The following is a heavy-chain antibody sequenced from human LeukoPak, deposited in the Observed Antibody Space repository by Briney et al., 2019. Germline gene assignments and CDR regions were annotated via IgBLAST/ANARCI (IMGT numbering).Heavy chain of an antibody. J-gene: IGHJ4*02. CDR2: IYPGDSDT. V-gene: IGHV5-51*01. CDR3: ARQPYYYGSGSQTIDY. CDR1: GYTFTTSW. D-gene: IGHD3-10*01. Sequence: GESLKISCKGSGYTFTTSWIGWVRQMPGKGLEWMGIIYPGDSDTRYSPSFQGQVTISVDKSITTAYLQWSSLKASDTAMYYCARQPYYYGSGSQTIDYWGQGTLVTVSS.